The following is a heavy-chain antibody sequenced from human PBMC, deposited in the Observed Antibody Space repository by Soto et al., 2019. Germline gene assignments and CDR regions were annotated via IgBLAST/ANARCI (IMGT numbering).Heavy chain of an antibody. V-gene: IGHV3-23*01. Sequence: AGGSLRLSCTASGFTFSSYAMSWVRQAPGKGLEWVSAISGSGGNTYYADSVKGRFTISRDNSKNTLYLQMNSLRAEDTAVYYCAKSITARPLDYWGQGALVTVSS. CDR2: ISGSGGNT. D-gene: IGHD6-6*01. CDR1: GFTFSSYA. J-gene: IGHJ4*02. CDR3: AKSITARPLDY.